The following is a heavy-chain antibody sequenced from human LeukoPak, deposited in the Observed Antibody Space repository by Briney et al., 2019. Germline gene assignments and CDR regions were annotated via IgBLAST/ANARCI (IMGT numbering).Heavy chain of an antibody. D-gene: IGHD3-22*01. J-gene: IGHJ5*02. V-gene: IGHV3-74*01. CDR2: INSDGSST. CDR1: GFTFSSYW. Sequence: GGSLRLSCAASGFTFSSYWMHWVRQAPGKGLVWVSRINSDGSSTGYADSVKGRFTISRDNAKNTLYLQMNSLRAEDTAVYYCARAGYYYDPNWFDPWGQGTLVTVSS. CDR3: ARAGYYYDPNWFDP.